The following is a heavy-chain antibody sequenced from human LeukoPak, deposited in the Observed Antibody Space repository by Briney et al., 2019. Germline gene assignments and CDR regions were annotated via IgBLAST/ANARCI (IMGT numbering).Heavy chain of an antibody. D-gene: IGHD3-22*01. CDR3: AKGAIDYYDSSGYYPDY. Sequence: GGSLRLSCAASGFTFSSYGMHWVRQAPGKGLEWVAFIRYDGGNKYYADSVKGRFTISRDNSKNTLYLQMNSLRAEDTAVYYCAKGAIDYYDSSGYYPDYWGQGTLVTVSS. CDR2: IRYDGGNK. V-gene: IGHV3-30*02. J-gene: IGHJ4*02. CDR1: GFTFSSYG.